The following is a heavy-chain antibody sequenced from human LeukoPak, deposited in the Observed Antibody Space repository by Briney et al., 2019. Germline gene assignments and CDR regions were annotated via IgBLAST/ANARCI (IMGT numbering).Heavy chain of an antibody. CDR3: ARAVYYDFWSGYLGRAGNWFDP. V-gene: IGHV1-2*02. CDR1: GYTFTGYY. D-gene: IGHD3-3*01. CDR2: INPNSGGT. J-gene: IGHJ5*02. Sequence: GASVKVSCKASGYTFTGYYMHWVRQAPGQGLEWMGWINPNSGGTNYAQKFQGRVTMTRDTSISTAYMELSRLRSDDTAVYYCARAVYYDFWSGYLGRAGNWFDPWGQGTLVTVSS.